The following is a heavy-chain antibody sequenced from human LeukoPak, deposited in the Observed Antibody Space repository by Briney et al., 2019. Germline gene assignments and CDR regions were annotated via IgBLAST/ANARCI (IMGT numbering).Heavy chain of an antibody. CDR3: ARVKCRTGFDY. CDR1: GGSITTSDID. D-gene: IGHD1-14*01. Sequence: SETLSLSCNVSGGSITTSDIDWAWIRQPPGQGFVWIATISSSGKAYYYPSLMSRLTISVDTSKNQFSLDVTSVTAADTGLFYCARVKCRTGFDYCCRGILVIVS. V-gene: IGHV4-39*02. CDR2: ISSSGKA. J-gene: IGHJ4*02.